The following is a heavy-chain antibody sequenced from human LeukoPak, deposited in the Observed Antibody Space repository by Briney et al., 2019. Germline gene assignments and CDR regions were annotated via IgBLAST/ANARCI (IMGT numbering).Heavy chain of an antibody. CDR2: IYTSGST. Sequence: PSETLSLTCTVSGGSISSYYWSWIRQLAGKGLEWIGRIYTSGSTNYNPSLKSRVTMSVDTSKNQFSLKLSSVTAADTAVYYCARASPRVYSYGQRKYYFDYWGQGTLVTVSS. J-gene: IGHJ4*02. D-gene: IGHD5-18*01. V-gene: IGHV4-4*07. CDR1: GGSISSYY. CDR3: ARASPRVYSYGQRKYYFDY.